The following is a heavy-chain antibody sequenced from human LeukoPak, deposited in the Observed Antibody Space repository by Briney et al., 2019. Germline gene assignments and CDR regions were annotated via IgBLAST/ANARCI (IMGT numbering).Heavy chain of an antibody. CDR1: GYTFTSYG. V-gene: IGHV1-18*01. Sequence: ASVKVSCKASGYTFTSYGISWVRQAPGQGLEWMGWINAYNGDTDYAQNLQGRPTMTTETSTSTAYMELRSLRSDDTAVYYCARDGSGVWFDPWGQGTLLTVSS. CDR2: INAYNGDT. CDR3: ARDGSGVWFDP. J-gene: IGHJ5*02. D-gene: IGHD3-10*01.